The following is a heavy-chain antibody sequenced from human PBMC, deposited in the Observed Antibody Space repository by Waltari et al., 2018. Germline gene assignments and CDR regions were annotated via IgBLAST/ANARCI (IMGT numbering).Heavy chain of an antibody. Sequence: EVQLVESGGGLVHPGGSLRLSCAASGFSFSSYWMSWVRQAPGKGLECVASIKQDGSDKHYMDSVRGRFTISRDNAKKSLYLEMNRLIDDDTAVYYCASVRSGWDFWGQGTLVTVSS. V-gene: IGHV3-7*02. CDR1: GFSFSSYW. CDR2: IKQDGSDK. CDR3: ASVRSGWDF. D-gene: IGHD6-19*01. J-gene: IGHJ4*02.